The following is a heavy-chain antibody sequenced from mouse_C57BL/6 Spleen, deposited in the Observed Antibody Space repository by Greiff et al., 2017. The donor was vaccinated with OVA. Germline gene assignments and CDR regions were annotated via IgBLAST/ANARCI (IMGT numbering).Heavy chain of an antibody. CDR1: GFTFSSYT. V-gene: IGHV5-9*01. Sequence: DVKLVESGGGLVKPGGSLKLSCAASGFTFSSYTMSWVRPTPEKRLEWVATISGGGGNTYYPDSVKGRFTISRDNAKNTLYLQMSSLRSEDTALYYCARLGGSYAMDYWGQGTSVTVSS. J-gene: IGHJ4*01. D-gene: IGHD1-1*01. CDR3: ARLGGSYAMDY. CDR2: ISGGGGNT.